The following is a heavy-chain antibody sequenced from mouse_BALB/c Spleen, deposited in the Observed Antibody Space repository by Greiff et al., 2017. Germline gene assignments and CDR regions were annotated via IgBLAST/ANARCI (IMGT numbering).Heavy chain of an antibody. Sequence: LQQSGSELVRPGASVKLSCKASGYTFTSYWMHWVKQRPGQGLEWIGNIYPGSGSTNYDEKFKSKATLTVDTSSSTAYMQLSSLTSEDSAVFYCTRRRGNYPYYFDYWGQGTTLTVSS. CDR3: TRRRGNYPYYFDY. V-gene: IGHV1S22*01. D-gene: IGHD2-1*01. CDR1: GYTFTSYW. CDR2: IYPGSGST. J-gene: IGHJ2*01.